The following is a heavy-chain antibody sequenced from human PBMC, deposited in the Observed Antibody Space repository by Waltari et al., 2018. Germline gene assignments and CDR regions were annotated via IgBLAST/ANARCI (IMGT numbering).Heavy chain of an antibody. V-gene: IGHV4-34*01. Sequence: QVQLQQWGAGLLKPSETLSLTCAVYGGSFSGYYRSWIRQPPGKGLEWIGEINHSGSTNYNPSLKSRVTISVDTSKNQFSLKLSSVTAADTAVYYCARGPLYSSSSPSIWGQGTMVTVSS. CDR1: GGSFSGYY. CDR2: INHSGST. CDR3: ARGPLYSSSSPSI. J-gene: IGHJ3*02. D-gene: IGHD6-6*01.